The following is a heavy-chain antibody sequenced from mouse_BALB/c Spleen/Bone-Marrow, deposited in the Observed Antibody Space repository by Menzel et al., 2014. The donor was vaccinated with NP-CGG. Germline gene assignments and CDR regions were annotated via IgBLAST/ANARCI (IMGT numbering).Heavy chain of an antibody. CDR3: TRLPH. J-gene: IGHJ4*01. V-gene: IGHV1S81*02. Sequence: QVQLQQSGAELVKPGASVKLSCRASGHTFTNYYMYWVKQRPGQGLEWIGEINPSNGGTNFNEKFKSKATLTVDKSSSTAYIQLSSLTSEDSAVYYCTRLPHWGQGTSVTVSS. CDR2: INPSNGGT. D-gene: IGHD5-1*01. CDR1: GHTFTNYY.